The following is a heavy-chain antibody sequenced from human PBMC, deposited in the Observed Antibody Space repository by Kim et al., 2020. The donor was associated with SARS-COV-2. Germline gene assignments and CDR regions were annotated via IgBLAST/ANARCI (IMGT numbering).Heavy chain of an antibody. Sequence: LKSRFTISVETSKNQFSLKLSSVTATDTAVYYCARFALTMVRGVIIGFDYWGQGTLVTVSS. V-gene: IGHV4-30-2*05. D-gene: IGHD3-10*01. CDR3: ARFALTMVRGVIIGFDY. J-gene: IGHJ4*02.